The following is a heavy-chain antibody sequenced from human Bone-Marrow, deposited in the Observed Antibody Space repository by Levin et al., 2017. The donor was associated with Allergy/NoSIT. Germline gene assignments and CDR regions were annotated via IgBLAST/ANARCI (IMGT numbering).Heavy chain of an antibody. CDR2: IYYSGKT. J-gene: IGHJ4*02. CDR1: GGSISSSSAY. CDR3: ARRIVATPTYYFDY. V-gene: IGHV4-39*01. D-gene: IGHD5-12*01. Sequence: SETLSLTCTVSGGSISSSSAYWSWIRQPPGKGLEWIASIYYSGKTYYNPSLKSRVTISVDTSKKQFSLKLSSVTAADTAVYYCARRIVATPTYYFDYWGQGTLVTISS.